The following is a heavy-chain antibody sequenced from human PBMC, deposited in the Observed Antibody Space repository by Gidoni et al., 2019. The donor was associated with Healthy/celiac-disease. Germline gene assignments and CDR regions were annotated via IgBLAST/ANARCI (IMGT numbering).Heavy chain of an antibody. CDR3: ARDWGDGYNFLDY. J-gene: IGHJ4*02. CDR1: GFTFSSYG. CDR2: IWYDGSNK. D-gene: IGHD5-12*01. V-gene: IGHV3-33*01. Sequence: QVQLVESGGGVVQPGRSLRLSCAASGFTFSSYGMHWVRQAPGKGLEWVAVIWYDGSNKYYADSVKGRFTISRDNSKNTLYLQMNSLRAEDTAVYYCARDWGDGYNFLDYWGQGTLVTVSS.